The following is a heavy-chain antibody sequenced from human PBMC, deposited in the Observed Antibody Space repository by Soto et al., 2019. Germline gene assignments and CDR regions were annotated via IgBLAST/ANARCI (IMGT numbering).Heavy chain of an antibody. J-gene: IGHJ6*03. V-gene: IGHV3-64*01. Sequence: EVQLVESGGGLVQPGGSLRLSCAASGFTFSSYAMHWVRQAPGKGLEYVSAISSNGGSTYYANSVKGRFTISRDNSKNTLYLQMCSLRAEDMAVYYCARDGVATYSSSRNRFYYYYYMYVWGKGTTVTVSS. CDR1: GFTFSSYA. CDR2: ISSNGGST. D-gene: IGHD6-13*01. CDR3: ARDGVATYSSSRNRFYYYYYMYV.